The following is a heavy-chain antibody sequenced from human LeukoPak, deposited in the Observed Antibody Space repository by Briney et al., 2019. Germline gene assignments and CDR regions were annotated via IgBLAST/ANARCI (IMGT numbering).Heavy chain of an antibody. D-gene: IGHD6-13*01. CDR3: ARVIPIAAAGTLDY. J-gene: IGHJ4*02. V-gene: IGHV1-18*01. CDR1: GYTFTSYG. CDR2: ISAYNGNT. Sequence: GASVKVSCKASGYTFTSYGISWVRQAPGQGLEWMGWISAYNGNTNYAQKLQGRVTMTTDTSTSTAYMELRSLRSDDTAVYYCARVIPIAAAGTLDYWGQGTLVTVSS.